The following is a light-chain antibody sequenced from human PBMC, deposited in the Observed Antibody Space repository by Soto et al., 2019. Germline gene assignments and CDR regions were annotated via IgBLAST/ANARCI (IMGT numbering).Light chain of an antibody. CDR2: AAS. CDR3: QQYNSYSRT. J-gene: IGKJ1*01. CDR1: QGISSW. Sequence: IWMTQSPSLLSASTGDRVTISCRMSQGISSWLAWYQQKTGKAPKLLIYAASSLQSGVPSRFSGSGSGTEFTLTISSLQPDDFATYYCQQYNSYSRTFGQGTKVDIK. V-gene: IGKV1D-16*01.